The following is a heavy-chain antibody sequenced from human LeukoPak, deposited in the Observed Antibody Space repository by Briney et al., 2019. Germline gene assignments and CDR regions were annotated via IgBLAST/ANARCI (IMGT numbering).Heavy chain of an antibody. D-gene: IGHD2-2*01. Sequence: QTGGSLRLSCSASGFTFSTYSMHWVRQAPGKGLEYVSAISSIGGWTYYADSVKGRFTISRDNSKNTLCLQMSSLRPEDTAVYYCAKGVTCSSSGCYGTVVAFDIWGQGTMVTVSS. CDR2: ISSIGGWT. CDR1: GFTFSTYS. CDR3: AKGVTCSSSGCYGTVVAFDI. J-gene: IGHJ3*02. V-gene: IGHV3-64D*09.